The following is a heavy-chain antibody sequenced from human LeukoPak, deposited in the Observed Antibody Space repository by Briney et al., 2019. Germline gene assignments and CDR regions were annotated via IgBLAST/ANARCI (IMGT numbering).Heavy chain of an antibody. CDR1: GRSFSGYY. J-gene: IGHJ4*02. CDR2: INHSGST. D-gene: IGHD3-3*01. CDR3: ARGRGFWSGSRHDY. Sequence: ASETLSLTCAVYGRSFSGYYWSWIRQPPGKGLEWIGEINHSGSTNYNPSLKSRVTISVDTSKNQFSLKLSSVTAADTAVYYCARGRGFWSGSRHDYWGQGTLVTVSS. V-gene: IGHV4-34*01.